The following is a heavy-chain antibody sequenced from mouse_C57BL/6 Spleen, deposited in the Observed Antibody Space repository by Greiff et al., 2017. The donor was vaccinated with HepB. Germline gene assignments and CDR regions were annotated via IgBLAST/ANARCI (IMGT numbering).Heavy chain of an antibody. CDR3: ARSTTVWYFDV. CDR1: GYAFSSSW. J-gene: IGHJ1*03. CDR2: IYPGDGDT. Sequence: QVQLKESGPELVKPGASVKISCKASGYAFSSSWMNWVKQRPGKGLEWIGRIYPGDGDTNYNGKFKGKATLTADTSSSTAYMQLISLTSEDSAVYFCARSTTVWYFDVWGTGTTVTVSS. V-gene: IGHV1-82*01. D-gene: IGHD2-2*01.